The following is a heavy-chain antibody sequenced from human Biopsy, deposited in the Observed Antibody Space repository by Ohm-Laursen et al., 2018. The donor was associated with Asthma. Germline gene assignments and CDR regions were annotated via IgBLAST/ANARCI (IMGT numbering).Heavy chain of an antibody. CDR2: ISYDGSNK. Sequence: LRHSCTAYGFTFSSYAMHWVRQAPGKGLAWVAVISYDGSNKYYADSVKGRFTISRDNSKNTLYLQMNSLRAEDTAVYYCASTTPSIVVVARAGAFDIWGQGTMVTVSS. V-gene: IGHV3-30-3*01. D-gene: IGHD3-22*01. J-gene: IGHJ3*02. CDR1: GFTFSSYA. CDR3: ASTTPSIVVVARAGAFDI.